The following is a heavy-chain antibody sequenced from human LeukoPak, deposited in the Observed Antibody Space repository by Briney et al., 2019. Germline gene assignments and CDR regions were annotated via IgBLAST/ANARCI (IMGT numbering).Heavy chain of an antibody. CDR1: GFTFSSYA. CDR3: ARVHVLRFLEWLFEY. Sequence: GGSLRLSCAASGFTFSSYAMHWVRQAPGKGLKWVAVISYDGSNKYYADSVKGRFTISRDNSKNTLYLQMNSLRAEDTAVYYCARVHVLRFLEWLFEYWGQGTLVTVSS. J-gene: IGHJ4*02. D-gene: IGHD3-3*01. CDR2: ISYDGSNK. V-gene: IGHV3-30*04.